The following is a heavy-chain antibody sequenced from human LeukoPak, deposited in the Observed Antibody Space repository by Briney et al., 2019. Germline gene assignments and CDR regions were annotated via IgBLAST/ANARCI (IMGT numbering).Heavy chain of an antibody. J-gene: IGHJ4*02. CDR3: AIFPPWEPQVAV. D-gene: IGHD1-26*01. CDR2: IYTSGST. V-gene: IGHV4-4*07. CDR1: GGSISSDY. Sequence: SETLSLTCTVSGGSISSDYWRWIRQPAGKGLEWIGRIYTSGSTNYNPSLKSRVTMSVDTSKNQFSLKLSSVTAADTAVYCAIFPPWEPQVAVWGQGTPVTVSS.